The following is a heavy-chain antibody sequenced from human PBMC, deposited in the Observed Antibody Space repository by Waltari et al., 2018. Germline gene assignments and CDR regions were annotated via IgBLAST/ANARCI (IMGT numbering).Heavy chain of an antibody. CDR3: ARGRATNDY. J-gene: IGHJ4*02. CDR1: GFTFSNYL. Sequence: EVHLVESGGGLVQPGGSLRLSCAASGFTFSNYLMTWVRQAPGKGLEWVDNIKQDGSEKYYVDSGKGRFTISRDNAKNSLYLQMNSLRAEDTAVYYCARGRATNDYWGQGTLVTVSS. V-gene: IGHV3-7*01. CDR2: IKQDGSEK.